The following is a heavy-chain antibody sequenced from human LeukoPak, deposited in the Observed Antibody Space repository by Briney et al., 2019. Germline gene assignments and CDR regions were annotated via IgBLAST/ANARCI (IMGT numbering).Heavy chain of an antibody. D-gene: IGHD5-24*01. V-gene: IGHV4-39*01. J-gene: IGHJ4*02. CDR2: IYYSAST. CDR1: GGSISSSSYC. Sequence: SETLSLSCTVSGGSISSSSYCWGWVRQPRGKGMEWIKSIYYSASTYYNPSLKSRVTISVDTSKNQFSLKLSSLTAAATAVYYCGRMRWLQPGGFDYWGQGTLVTVSS. CDR3: GRMRWLQPGGFDY.